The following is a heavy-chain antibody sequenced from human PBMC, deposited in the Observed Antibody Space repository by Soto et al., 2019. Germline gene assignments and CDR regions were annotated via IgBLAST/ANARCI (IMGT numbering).Heavy chain of an antibody. J-gene: IGHJ4*02. Sequence: GGSLRLSCAASGFTFSDYYMGWIRQAPGRGLEWLSYSSIASSTIYYADSVTGRFSMSRDNAKNSLYLQLSSLRAEDPAVYFCARERARVFDSWGQGTLVTVSS. CDR2: SSIASSTI. CDR3: ARERARVFDS. V-gene: IGHV3-11*01. CDR1: GFTFSDYY.